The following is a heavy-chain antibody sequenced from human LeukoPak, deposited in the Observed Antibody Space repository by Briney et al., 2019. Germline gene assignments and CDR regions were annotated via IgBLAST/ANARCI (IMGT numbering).Heavy chain of an antibody. V-gene: IGHV4-39*07. CDR2: IYQSGTT. CDR3: ATGVTRVWGVVIKGYYFDY. J-gene: IGHJ4*02. D-gene: IGHD3-10*01. Sequence: SETLSLTCSVSGGSIGGSKYYWGWLRQPPGKGLEWIGSIYQSGTTYYSPSLKSRVTISVDTSRDQFSLKLDSVTAADTAVYYCATGVTRVWGVVIKGYYFDYWGQGILVTVSS. CDR1: GGSIGGSKYY.